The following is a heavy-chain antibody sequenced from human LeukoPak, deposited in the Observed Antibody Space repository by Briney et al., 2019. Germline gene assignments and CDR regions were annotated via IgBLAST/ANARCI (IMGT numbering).Heavy chain of an antibody. D-gene: IGHD6-13*01. CDR2: IYHSGST. CDR1: GYSISSGYY. Sequence: SSETLSLTCTVSGYSISSGYYWGWIRQPPGKGLEWIGSIYHSGSTYYNPSLKSRVTISVDTSKNQFSLKLSSVTAADTAVYYCARGAAAGLGYYYYYYMDVWGKGTTVTISS. CDR3: ARGAAAGLGYYYYYYMDV. J-gene: IGHJ6*03. V-gene: IGHV4-38-2*02.